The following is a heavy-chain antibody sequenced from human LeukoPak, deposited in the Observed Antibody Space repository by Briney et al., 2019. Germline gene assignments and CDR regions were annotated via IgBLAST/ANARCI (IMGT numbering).Heavy chain of an antibody. D-gene: IGHD1-26*01. CDR1: GFTFSSYS. CDR3: AREMRGAKDY. V-gene: IGHV3-21*01. CDR2: ISSSSSYI. J-gene: IGHJ4*02. Sequence: SGGSLRLSCAASGFTFSSYSMNWVRQAPGKGLEWVSSISSSSSYIYYADSVKGRFTISRDNAKNSLYLQMNSLRAEDTAVYYCAREMRGAKDYWGQGTLVTVSS.